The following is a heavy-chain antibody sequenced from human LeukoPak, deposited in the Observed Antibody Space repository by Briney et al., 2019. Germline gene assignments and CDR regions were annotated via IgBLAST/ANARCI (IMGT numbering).Heavy chain of an antibody. J-gene: IGHJ4*02. CDR3: AKLAAMVTY. D-gene: IGHD5-18*01. V-gene: IGHV3-30*04. CDR1: GFAFSYSS. Sequence: GGSLRLSCAASGFAFSYSSMHWVRQAPGKGLEWVAGISYDGHYKGYADSVRGRFTISRDNSKNTLYLQMNSLRAEDTAVYYCAKLAAMVTYWGQGTLVTVSS. CDR2: ISYDGHYK.